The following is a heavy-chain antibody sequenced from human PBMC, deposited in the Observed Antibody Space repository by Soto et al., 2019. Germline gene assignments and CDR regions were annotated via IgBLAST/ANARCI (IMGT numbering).Heavy chain of an antibody. CDR2: ISAYNGNT. D-gene: IGHD1-26*01. J-gene: IGHJ3*02. Sequence: ASVKVSCKASGYTFTSYGISWVRQAPGQGLEWMGWISAYNGNTNYAQKLQGRVTMTTDTSTSTAYMELRSLRSDDTAVYYRASPSYRARHAFDIWGQGTMVTVSS. CDR3: ASPSYRARHAFDI. V-gene: IGHV1-18*04. CDR1: GYTFTSYG.